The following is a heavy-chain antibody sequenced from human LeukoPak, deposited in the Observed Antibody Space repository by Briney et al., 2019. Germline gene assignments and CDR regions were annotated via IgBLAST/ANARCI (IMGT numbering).Heavy chain of an antibody. V-gene: IGHV4-34*01. CDR3: ARKLRDAPFDY. D-gene: IGHD4-17*01. Sequence: SETLSLTCAVYGGSFSGYYWSWIRQPPGKGLEWIGEINHSGSTNYNPSLKSRVTISVDTSKNQFSLKPSSVTAADTAVYYCARKLRDAPFDYWGQGTLVTVSS. CDR2: INHSGST. J-gene: IGHJ4*02. CDR1: GGSFSGYY.